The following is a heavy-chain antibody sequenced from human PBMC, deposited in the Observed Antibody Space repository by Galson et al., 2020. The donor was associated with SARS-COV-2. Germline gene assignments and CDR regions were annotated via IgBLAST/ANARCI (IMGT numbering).Heavy chain of an antibody. J-gene: IGHJ6*02. V-gene: IGHV3-30-3*01. CDR1: GFTFSSYA. D-gene: IGHD2-2*01. CDR2: ISYDGSNK. CDR3: ARVSSRGPVAISRYYGLDV. Sequence: TGGSLRLSCAVSGFTFSSYAIYWVRQAPGKGLEWVATISYDGSNKYYADSVKGRFTISRDNSKNTLYLQMNSLRPEDSAVYYCARVSSRGPVAISRYYGLDVWGQGTTVTVSS.